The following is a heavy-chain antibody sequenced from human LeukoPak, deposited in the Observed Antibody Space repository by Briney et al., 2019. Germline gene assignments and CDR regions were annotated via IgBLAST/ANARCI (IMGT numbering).Heavy chain of an antibody. CDR2: IYSGGST. V-gene: IGHV3-53*01. D-gene: IGHD6-13*01. Sequence: GGSLRLSCAASGFTFSSYAMSWVRQAPGKGLEWVSVIYSGGSTYYADSVKGRFTISRDNSKNTLYLQMNSLRAEDTAVYYCARVYRQQLGRAFDIWGQGTMVTVSS. CDR1: GFTFSSYA. J-gene: IGHJ3*02. CDR3: ARVYRQQLGRAFDI.